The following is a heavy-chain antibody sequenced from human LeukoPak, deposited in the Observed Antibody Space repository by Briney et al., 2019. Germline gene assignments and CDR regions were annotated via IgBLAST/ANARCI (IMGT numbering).Heavy chain of an antibody. CDR1: GGSISSYY. D-gene: IGHD3-3*01. Sequence: SETLSLTCTVSGGSISSYYWSWIRQPPGKGLEWIGYIYYSGSTNYNPSLKSRVTIPVDTSKNQFSLKLSSVTAADTAVYYCASFITIFGVVRDWGQGTLVTVSS. J-gene: IGHJ4*02. V-gene: IGHV4-59*01. CDR2: IYYSGST. CDR3: ASFITIFGVVRD.